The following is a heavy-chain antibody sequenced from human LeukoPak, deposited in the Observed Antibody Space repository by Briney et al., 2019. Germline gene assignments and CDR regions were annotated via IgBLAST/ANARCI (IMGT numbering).Heavy chain of an antibody. Sequence: GSLRLSCAASGFTFSDYYMSWIRQAPGKGLEWVSYISSSGSTIYYADSVKGRFTISRDNAKNSLYLQMNSLRAEDTAVYYCARAYYDSSGYSGGLFDYWGQGTLVTVSS. D-gene: IGHD3-22*01. CDR2: ISSSGSTI. CDR3: ARAYYDSSGYSGGLFDY. J-gene: IGHJ4*02. CDR1: GFTFSDYY. V-gene: IGHV3-11*01.